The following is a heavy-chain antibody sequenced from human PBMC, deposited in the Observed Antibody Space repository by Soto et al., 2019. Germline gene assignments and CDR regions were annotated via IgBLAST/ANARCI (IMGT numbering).Heavy chain of an antibody. D-gene: IGHD3-16*01. CDR2: INAGNGNT. CDR3: ARDGGEYYYYYGMDV. CDR1: GYTFTSYA. Sequence: QVPLVQSGAEVKKPGASVKVSCKASGYTFTSYAMHWVRQAPGQRLEWMGWINAGNGNTKYSQKFQGRVTITRDTSASTAYMELSSLRSEDTAVYYCARDGGEYYYYYGMDVWGQGTTVTVSS. V-gene: IGHV1-3*01. J-gene: IGHJ6*02.